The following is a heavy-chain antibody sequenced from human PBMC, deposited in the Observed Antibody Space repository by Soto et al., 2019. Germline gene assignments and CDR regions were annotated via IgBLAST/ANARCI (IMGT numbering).Heavy chain of an antibody. J-gene: IGHJ6*02. CDR3: AREQLRLYYYYYGMDV. CDR2: TYYRSKWYN. D-gene: IGHD5-18*01. CDR1: VDSVSSNSAA. Sequence: PSQTLSLTCDISVDSVSSNSAAWNWIRQSPSRGLEWLGRTYYRSKWYNDYAVSVKSRITINPDTSKNQFSLQLNSVTPEDTAVYYCAREQLRLYYYYYGMDVWGQGTTVTVSS. V-gene: IGHV6-1*01.